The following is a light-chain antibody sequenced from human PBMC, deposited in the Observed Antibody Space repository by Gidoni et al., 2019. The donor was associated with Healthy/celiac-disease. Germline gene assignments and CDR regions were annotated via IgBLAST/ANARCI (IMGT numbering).Light chain of an antibody. CDR2: SNN. CDR3: AAWDDSLNGPV. Sequence: QSVLTQPPSASGTPGQWVTISRSGSSSNIGSNNVNCSQQLPGTAPKLLIYSNNQRPPGVPDRFSGSKSGTSASLAISGLQSEDEADYYCAAWDDSLNGPVFGGGTNLTVL. J-gene: IGLJ3*02. CDR1: SSNIGSNN. V-gene: IGLV1-44*01.